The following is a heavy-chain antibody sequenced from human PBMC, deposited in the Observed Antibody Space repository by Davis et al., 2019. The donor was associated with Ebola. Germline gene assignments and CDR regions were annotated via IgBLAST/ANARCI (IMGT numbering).Heavy chain of an antibody. CDR3: ARGPLGYCSGGSCDY. CDR1: GGSISSSSYY. J-gene: IGHJ4*02. V-gene: IGHV4-39*07. CDR2: INHSGST. D-gene: IGHD2-15*01. Sequence: SETLSLTCTVSGGSISSSSYYWGWIRQPPGKGLEWIGEINHSGSTNYNPSLKSRVTISVDTSKNQFSLKLSSVTAADTAVYYCARGPLGYCSGGSCDYWGQGTLVTVSS.